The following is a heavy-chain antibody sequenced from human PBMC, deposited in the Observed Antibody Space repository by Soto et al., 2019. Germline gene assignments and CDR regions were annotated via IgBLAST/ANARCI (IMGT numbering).Heavy chain of an antibody. CDR1: GFTFSSYG. CDR3: AKDFPLTGIALTEDAFDI. CDR2: ISYDGSNK. Sequence: QVQLVESGGGVVQPGRSLRLSCAASGFTFSSYGMHWVRQAPGKGLEWVAVISYDGSNKYYADSVKGRFTISRDNSNNTLYLQMNSLRAEDTAVYYCAKDFPLTGIALTEDAFDIWGQGPMVTVSS. J-gene: IGHJ3*02. D-gene: IGHD1-20*01. V-gene: IGHV3-30*18.